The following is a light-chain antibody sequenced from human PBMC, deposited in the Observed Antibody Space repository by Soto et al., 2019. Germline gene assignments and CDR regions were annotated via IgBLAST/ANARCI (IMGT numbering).Light chain of an antibody. V-gene: IGLV2-14*01. Sequence: QSALTQPASVSGSPGQSITIFCTGTSSDVGGYNYVSWYQQYPGTAPKLIIYEVRNRPSGVSIRFSGSKSGNTASLTISGLQAEDEADYYCSSYTSSTTLDVVFGGGTKVTVL. J-gene: IGLJ2*01. CDR1: SSDVGGYNY. CDR2: EVR. CDR3: SSYTSSTTLDVV.